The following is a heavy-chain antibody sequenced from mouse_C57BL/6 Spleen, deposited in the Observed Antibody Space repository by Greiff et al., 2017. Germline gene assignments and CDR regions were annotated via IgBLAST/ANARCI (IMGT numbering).Heavy chain of an antibody. CDR1: GYTFTSYW. D-gene: IGHD1-1*01. J-gene: IGHJ2*01. CDR3: AIGDYGSSYVGY. Sequence: QVQLQQPGAELVMPGASVKLSCKASGYTFTSYWMHWVKQRPGQGLEWIGEIDPSDSYTNYNQKFKGKSTLTVDKSSSTAYRQLSSLTSEDSAVYYCAIGDYGSSYVGYWGQGTTLTVSS. CDR2: IDPSDSYT. V-gene: IGHV1-69*01.